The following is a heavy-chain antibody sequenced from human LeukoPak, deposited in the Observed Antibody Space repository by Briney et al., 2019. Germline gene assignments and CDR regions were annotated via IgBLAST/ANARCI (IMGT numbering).Heavy chain of an antibody. CDR3: ARFVSGVVVVPAAAGYYYFDY. Sequence: SETLSLTCAVSGYSISSGYYWGWIGQPPGKGVEWIGNIYHSGSTYYNPSLKSRVTISVDTSKHQFSLKLSSVTAADTAVYYCARFVSGVVVVPAAAGYYYFDYWGQGTLVTVSS. CDR1: GYSISSGYY. J-gene: IGHJ4*02. D-gene: IGHD2-2*01. V-gene: IGHV4-38-2*01. CDR2: IYHSGST.